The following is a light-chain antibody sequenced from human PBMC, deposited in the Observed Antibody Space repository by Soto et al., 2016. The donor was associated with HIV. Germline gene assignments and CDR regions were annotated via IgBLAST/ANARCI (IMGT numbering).Light chain of an antibody. J-gene: IGLJ2*01. Sequence: SYELTQPPSVPVSPGQTATITCSGDKLGDKYICWYQQKPGQSPVMVMYENNRRPSGIPERFSGSSSGNTATLTISRTQATDEADYYCQAWDSSPSPVVFGGGTKLTVL. CDR2: ENN. CDR3: QAWDSSPSPVV. V-gene: IGLV3-1*01. CDR1: KLGDKY.